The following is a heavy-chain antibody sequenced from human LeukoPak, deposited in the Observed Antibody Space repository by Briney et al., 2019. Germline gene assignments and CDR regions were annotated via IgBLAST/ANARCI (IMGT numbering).Heavy chain of an antibody. Sequence: SETLSLTCAVYGGPFSGDYWSWIRQPPGKGLEWIGEINHSGRTNCNPSLKSRVTISVDTSKNQFSLKLSSVTAADTAVYYCARLGGYSNYEAGYWGQGTLVTVSS. D-gene: IGHD4-11*01. J-gene: IGHJ4*02. CDR3: ARLGGYSNYEAGY. V-gene: IGHV4-34*01. CDR1: GGPFSGDY. CDR2: INHSGRT.